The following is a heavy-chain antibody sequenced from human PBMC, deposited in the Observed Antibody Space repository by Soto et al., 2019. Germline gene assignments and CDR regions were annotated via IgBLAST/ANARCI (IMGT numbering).Heavy chain of an antibody. CDR1: GFTFSSYA. CDR3: AQDGVDTVIFEY. V-gene: IGHV3-23*01. CDR2: ISGSGDTT. Sequence: EVQLLESGGGLVQPGGSLRLSCAVSGFTFSSYAVSWVRQAPGKGLEWVSVISGSGDTTVYADSVKGRFATSRDNAKNTVYLQMNSLRAEDTAVYYCAQDGVDTVIFEYWGQGTLVTVSS. D-gene: IGHD4-17*01. J-gene: IGHJ4*02.